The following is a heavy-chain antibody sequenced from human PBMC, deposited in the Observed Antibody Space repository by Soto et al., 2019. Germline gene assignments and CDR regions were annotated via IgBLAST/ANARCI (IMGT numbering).Heavy chain of an antibody. D-gene: IGHD6-19*01. CDR3: ATSGGGWYLY. J-gene: IGHJ4*02. Sequence: QVQLVQSGAEVKKPGASVKVSCKASGYTFSSYDINWVLQATGQGLEWMGWLNPNSGDTGYAQKFQGRVTLTRNTSINTAYIELSSLTSDDTAVYYCATSGGGWYLYWGQGTLATVSS. V-gene: IGHV1-8*01. CDR1: GYTFSSYD. CDR2: LNPNSGDT.